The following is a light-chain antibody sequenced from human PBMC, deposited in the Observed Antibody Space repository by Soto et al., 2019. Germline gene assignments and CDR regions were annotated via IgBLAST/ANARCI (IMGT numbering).Light chain of an antibody. CDR2: KVS. J-gene: IGKJ4*01. CDR3: MQGTHWPLT. Sequence: DVVMTQSPLSLPVTLGQPASISCSSSQSLDGNTHLSWFQQRPGQSPRRLIYKVSNRDSGVPDRFSGSGSGTDFTLKISRVEAEDVGIYFCMQGTHWPLTFGGGTKVDIK. CDR1: QSLDGNTH. V-gene: IGKV2-30*01.